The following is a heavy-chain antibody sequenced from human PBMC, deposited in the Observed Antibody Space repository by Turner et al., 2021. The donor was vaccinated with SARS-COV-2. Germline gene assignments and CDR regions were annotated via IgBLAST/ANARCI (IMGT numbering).Heavy chain of an antibody. D-gene: IGHD1-26*01. Sequence: EVQLVESGGGLVQPGGSLRLSCAASGFTFSSYAMHWVRQAPGKGLVWVARINGDGTSTSYADSEKSRFTISRDKAKNTLYVQMSSLRAEDTAVYYCARSSAGAIDYWGQGTLVTVTS. CDR3: ARSSAGAIDY. CDR2: INGDGTST. V-gene: IGHV3-74*01. CDR1: GFTFSSYA. J-gene: IGHJ4*02.